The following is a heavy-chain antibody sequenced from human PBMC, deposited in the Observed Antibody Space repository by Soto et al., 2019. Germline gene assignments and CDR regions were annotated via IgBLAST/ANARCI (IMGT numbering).Heavy chain of an antibody. CDR1: GFTFSSYS. V-gene: IGHV3-48*02. Sequence: PGGSLRLSCAASGFTFSSYSMNWVRQAPGKGLEWVSYISSSSSTIYYADSVKGRFTISRDNAKNSLHLQMNSLRDEDTAVYYCARDPNGVATFWGQGTTVTVSS. CDR2: ISSSSSTI. J-gene: IGHJ6*02. D-gene: IGHD5-12*01. CDR3: ARDPNGVATF.